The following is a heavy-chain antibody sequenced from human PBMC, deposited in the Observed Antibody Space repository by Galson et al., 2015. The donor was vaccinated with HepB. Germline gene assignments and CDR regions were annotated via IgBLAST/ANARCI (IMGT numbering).Heavy chain of an antibody. CDR3: ARDRDSDFWSGSYSYYYYYGLDV. CDR2: INSGGSST. CDR1: GFTFSNYW. V-gene: IGHV3-74*01. Sequence: SLRLSCAASGFTFSNYWMHWVRLTPGKGLVWVSHINSGGSSTNYVDSVKGRFTISRDNAKNMLYLQMNGLRAEDSAVYYCARDRDSDFWSGSYSYYYYYGLDVWDQGTTVSVSS. D-gene: IGHD3-3*01. J-gene: IGHJ6*02.